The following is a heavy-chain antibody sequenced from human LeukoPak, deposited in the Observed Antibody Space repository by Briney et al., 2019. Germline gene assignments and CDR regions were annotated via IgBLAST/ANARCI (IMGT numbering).Heavy chain of an antibody. V-gene: IGHV4-61*01. Sequence: PSETLSLTCTVSGGSVSSGSYYWSWIRQPPGKGLEWIGYIYYSGSTNYNPSLKSRVTISVDTSKNQFSLKLSSVTAADTAVYYCAREIYRSGSYGLSYYYYGMDVWGQGTTVTVSS. CDR3: AREIYRSGSYGLSYYYYGMDV. J-gene: IGHJ6*02. CDR1: GGSVSSGSYY. CDR2: IYYSGST. D-gene: IGHD3-10*01.